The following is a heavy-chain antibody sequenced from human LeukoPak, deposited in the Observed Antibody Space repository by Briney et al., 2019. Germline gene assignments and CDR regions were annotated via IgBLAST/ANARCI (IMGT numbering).Heavy chain of an antibody. D-gene: IGHD2/OR15-2a*01. CDR1: GFTFSSYQ. J-gene: IGHJ4*02. V-gene: IGHV3-48*03. CDR3: VRDATLRPGPVYFDY. CDR2: IDNTGGSI. Sequence: GGSLRLSCAASGFTFSSYQLNWVRQAPGQGREWLSYIDNTGGSIHYADSVWGRFTISRDNAGHSLYLQMDSLRAEDTAVYYCVRDATLRPGPVYFDYWGQGILVTVSS.